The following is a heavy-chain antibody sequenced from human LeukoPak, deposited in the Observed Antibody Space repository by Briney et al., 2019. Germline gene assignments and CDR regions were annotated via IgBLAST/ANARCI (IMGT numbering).Heavy chain of an antibody. Sequence: PSETLSLTCTVSGGSISNYYWSWIRQPPGKGLEWIGYISYSGSTISNPSLKSRVTISVDTSKNQFSLKLSSVTAADTAVYYCARGGLANHFDYWGQGTLVTVSS. CDR3: ARGGLANHFDY. D-gene: IGHD6-19*01. CDR1: GGSISNYY. V-gene: IGHV4-59*12. CDR2: ISYSGST. J-gene: IGHJ4*02.